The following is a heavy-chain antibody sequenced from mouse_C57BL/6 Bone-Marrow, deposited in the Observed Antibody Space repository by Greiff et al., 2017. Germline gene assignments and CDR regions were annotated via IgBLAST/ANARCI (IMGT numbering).Heavy chain of an antibody. J-gene: IGHJ4*01. Sequence: QVQLQQSGAELARPGASVKMSCKASGYTFTSYTMHWVKQRPGQGLEWIGYINPSSGYTKYNQKFKDKATLTADKSSSTAYMQLGSLTSEDSAVYYCARRNYYYAMDYWGQGASVTVSS. CDR1: GYTFTSYT. CDR3: ARRNYYYAMDY. V-gene: IGHV1-4*01. D-gene: IGHD1-1*01. CDR2: INPSSGYT.